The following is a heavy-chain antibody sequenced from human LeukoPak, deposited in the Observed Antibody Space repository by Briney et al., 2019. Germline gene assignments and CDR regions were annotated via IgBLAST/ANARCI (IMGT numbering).Heavy chain of an antibody. J-gene: IGHJ4*02. Sequence: GSLRLSCAASGFNYAINWVRQAPGKGLEWVSGISGSGGTTYYADSVEGRFTISRDSFKNTFYLQMNSLRAEDTAIYYCAEDQRFWGQGTPVTVSS. CDR1: GFNYA. CDR2: ISGSGGTT. CDR3: AEDQRF. V-gene: IGHV3-23*01. D-gene: IGHD3-3*01.